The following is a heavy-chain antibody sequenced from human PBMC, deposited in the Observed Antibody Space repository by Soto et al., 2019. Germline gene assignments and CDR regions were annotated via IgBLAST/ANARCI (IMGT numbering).Heavy chain of an antibody. Sequence: PGGSLRLSCAASGFTFGDYAMHWVRQPPGKGLEWVSGISWNSGSILYADSVKGRFTISRDNAKNSLYLQMNSLRAEDTAFHYCARDLNSGSYFGPPTIDYWGQGTLITVSS. CDR1: GFTFGDYA. CDR2: ISWNSGSI. D-gene: IGHD1-26*01. V-gene: IGHV3-9*01. J-gene: IGHJ4*02. CDR3: ARDLNSGSYFGPPTIDY.